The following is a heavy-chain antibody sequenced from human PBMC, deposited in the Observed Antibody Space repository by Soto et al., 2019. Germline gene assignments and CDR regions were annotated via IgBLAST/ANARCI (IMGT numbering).Heavy chain of an antibody. J-gene: IGHJ4*02. D-gene: IGHD3-22*01. CDR2: VTNSGGST. Sequence: EVQLLESGGGLVQPGGSLRLSCAASGFTFISYAMSWVRQAPGKGLEWVSTVTNSGGSTYYADSVKGRFTISRDNSKNTLYLQMNSLRAEDTAGYYCAPGYDSSTYLPGDYWGQGSLVTVSS. CDR3: APGYDSSTYLPGDY. V-gene: IGHV3-23*01. CDR1: GFTFISYA.